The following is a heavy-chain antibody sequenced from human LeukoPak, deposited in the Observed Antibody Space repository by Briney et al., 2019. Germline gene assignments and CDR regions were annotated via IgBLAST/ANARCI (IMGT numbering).Heavy chain of an antibody. Sequence: SGPALVKPTQTLTPTCTFSGFSLSTSGMCVSWIRQPPGKALEWLARIDWDADKSYTTSLRTRLTISKDTSKNQVVLTMTNMDPVDTATYFCARQYSSYYYAMDVWGQGTTVTVSS. V-gene: IGHV2-70*11. CDR2: IDWDADK. CDR3: ARQYSSYYYAMDV. D-gene: IGHD2-15*01. J-gene: IGHJ6*02. CDR1: GFSLSTSGMC.